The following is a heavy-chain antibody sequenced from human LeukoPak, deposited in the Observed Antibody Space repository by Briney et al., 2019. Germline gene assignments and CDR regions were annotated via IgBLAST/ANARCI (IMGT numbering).Heavy chain of an antibody. D-gene: IGHD5-12*01. CDR1: GYTFTDYY. Sequence: ASVKVSCKASGYTFTDYYMHWVRQAPGQGLEWMGWINPNSGGTNYAQKFQGGVTMTRDTSISTAYMELSRLRSDDTAVYYCARDDREDIVAIMGYWGQGTLVTVSS. CDR2: INPNSGGT. CDR3: ARDDREDIVAIMGY. J-gene: IGHJ4*02. V-gene: IGHV1-2*02.